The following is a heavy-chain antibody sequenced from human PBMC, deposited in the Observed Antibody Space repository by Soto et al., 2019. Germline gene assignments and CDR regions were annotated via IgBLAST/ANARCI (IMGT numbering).Heavy chain of an antibody. V-gene: IGHV3-23*01. J-gene: IGHJ4*02. CDR3: AKDPTVSLRGSDY. D-gene: IGHD4-17*01. CDR1: GFSFSSYA. CDR2: IRTTGGST. Sequence: EVRLLESGGGLVQPGGSLRLSCAASGFSFSSYAMTWVRQAPGKGLEWVSTIRTTGGSTYYPDSGKARFTISRDNSKNTLYLQMNSLRDEDTAVYYCAKDPTVSLRGSDYWGQGNLVTVSS.